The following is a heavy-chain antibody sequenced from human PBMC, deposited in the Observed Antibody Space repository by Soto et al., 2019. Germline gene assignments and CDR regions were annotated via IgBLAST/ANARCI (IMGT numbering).Heavy chain of an antibody. D-gene: IGHD5-18*01. CDR1: GFTFSSYA. J-gene: IGHJ4*02. CDR3: ARDRDTAMVPDHPDY. CDR2: ISYDGSNK. V-gene: IGHV3-30-3*01. Sequence: GSLRLSCAASGFTFSSYAMHWVRQAPGKGLEWVAVISYDGSNKYYADSVKGRFTISRDNSKNTLYLQMNSLRAEDTAVYYCARDRDTAMVPDHPDYWGQGTLVTVSS.